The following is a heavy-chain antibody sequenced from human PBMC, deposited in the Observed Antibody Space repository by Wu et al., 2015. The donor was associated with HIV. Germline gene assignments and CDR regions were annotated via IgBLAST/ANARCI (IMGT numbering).Heavy chain of an antibody. V-gene: IGHV1-2*02. CDR1: GYNYMNYR. D-gene: IGHD3-22*01. J-gene: IGHJ5*02. CDR2: MHPRGGRV. CDR3: ARVFEDSSGYYSWFDP. Sequence: GPQTKKPGASVTVSCVSDGYNYMNYRISWVREVPGKGFEWMGWMHPRGGRVNYSRRFQERMSMYRDVSTETSYMDLRGLTVDDTAVYYCARVFEDSSGYYSWFDPWGRGNPGHRLL.